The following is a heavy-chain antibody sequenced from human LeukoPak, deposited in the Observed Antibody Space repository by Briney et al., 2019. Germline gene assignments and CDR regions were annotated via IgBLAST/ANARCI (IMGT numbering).Heavy chain of an antibody. J-gene: IGHJ3*02. Sequence: GGSLRLSCAASGFTFSSYAMSWVRQAPGKGLEWVSAISGSGGSTYYADSVKGRFTISRDNSKNTLYLQMNSLRAEDTAVYYCAKDLEYDILTGFTLPGAFDIWGQGTMVTVSS. CDR1: GFTFSSYA. CDR3: AKDLEYDILTGFTLPGAFDI. D-gene: IGHD3-9*01. CDR2: ISGSGGST. V-gene: IGHV3-23*01.